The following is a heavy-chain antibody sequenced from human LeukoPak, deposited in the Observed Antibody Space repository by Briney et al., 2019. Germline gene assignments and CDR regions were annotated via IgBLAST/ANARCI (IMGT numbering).Heavy chain of an antibody. V-gene: IGHV1-2*02. J-gene: IGHJ6*02. Sequence: ASVKVSCKASGYTFTGYYMHWVRQAPGQGLEWMGWINPNSGGTNYAQKFQGRVTMTRDTSISTAYMELSRLRSDDTAVYYCARENTDANGVDVWGQGTTVTVSS. CDR3: ARENTDANGVDV. D-gene: IGHD2-2*02. CDR2: INPNSGGT. CDR1: GYTFTGYY.